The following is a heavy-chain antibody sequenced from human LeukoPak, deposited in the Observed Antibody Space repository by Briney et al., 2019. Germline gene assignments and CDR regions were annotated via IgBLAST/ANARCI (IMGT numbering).Heavy chain of an antibody. J-gene: IGHJ5*01. CDR2: INHSGST. Sequence: SETLSLTCAVYGGSFSGYYWSWIRQPPGKGLEWIGEINHSGSTNYNPSLKSRVTISVDTSKNQFSLKLSSVTAADTAVYYCARVPFRPAYYYDSSGYSWFDPWGQGTLVTASS. CDR1: GGSFSGYY. D-gene: IGHD3-22*01. CDR3: ARVPFRPAYYYDSSGYSWFDP. V-gene: IGHV4-34*01.